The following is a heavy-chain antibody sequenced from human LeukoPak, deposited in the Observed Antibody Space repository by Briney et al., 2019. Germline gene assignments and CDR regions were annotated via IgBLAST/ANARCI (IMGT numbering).Heavy chain of an antibody. D-gene: IGHD7-27*01. CDR2: INSDGSST. Sequence: PGGSLRLSCAASRFTFSTYWMHWVRQAPGKGLVWVSRINSDGSSTGYADSVKGRFTISRDNSKNMVWLQINSPTAEDTATYYCAKDGNWARFEDWGQGTLVTVSS. J-gene: IGHJ4*02. CDR1: RFTFSTYW. V-gene: IGHV3-74*01. CDR3: AKDGNWARFED.